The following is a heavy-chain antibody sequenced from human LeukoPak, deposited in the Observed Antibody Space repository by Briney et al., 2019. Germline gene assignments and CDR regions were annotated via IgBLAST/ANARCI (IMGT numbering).Heavy chain of an antibody. CDR1: GGTFSSYA. Sequence: ASVKVSCKASGGTFSSYAISWVRQAPGQGLEWMGGIIPIFGTANYAQKYQGRVTITADESTSTAYMELSSLRSEDTAVYYCARDRWGNDYSFDYWGQGTLVTVSS. CDR2: IIPIFGTA. CDR3: ARDRWGNDYSFDY. D-gene: IGHD4-11*01. J-gene: IGHJ4*02. V-gene: IGHV1-69*13.